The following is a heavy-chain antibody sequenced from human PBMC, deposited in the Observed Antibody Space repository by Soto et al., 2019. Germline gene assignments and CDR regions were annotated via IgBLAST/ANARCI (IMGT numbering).Heavy chain of an antibody. CDR1: GYTFTSYA. CDR2: INAGNGNT. D-gene: IGHD3-10*01. CDR3: ARSAVVLLWFGELNFDY. Sequence: GASVKVSCKASGYTFTSYAMHWVRQAPGQMLEWMGWINAGNGNTKYSQKFQGRVTITRDTSASTAYMELSSLRSEDTAVYYCARSAVVLLWFGELNFDYWGQGTLVTVSS. J-gene: IGHJ4*02. V-gene: IGHV1-3*01.